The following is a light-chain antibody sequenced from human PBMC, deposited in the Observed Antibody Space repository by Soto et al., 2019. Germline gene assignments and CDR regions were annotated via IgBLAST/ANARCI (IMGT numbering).Light chain of an antibody. V-gene: IGLV2-14*01. CDR3: SSYTISSIPV. CDR1: SSDVGGYNY. CDR2: DVS. J-gene: IGLJ1*01. Sequence: QSALPQPASVSGSPGQSITISCPGTSSDVGGYNYVSWYQQHPGKAPKLMIYDVSNRPSGVSNRFSGSKSGNTASLTISGLQAEDEADYYCSSYTISSIPVFGTGTKVTVL.